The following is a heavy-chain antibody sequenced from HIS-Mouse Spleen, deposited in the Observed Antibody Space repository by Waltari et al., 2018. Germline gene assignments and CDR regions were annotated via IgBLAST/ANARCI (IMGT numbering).Heavy chain of an antibody. CDR1: GYTFTGYY. CDR3: ARALGYYFDY. J-gene: IGHJ4*02. V-gene: IGHV1-2*02. CDR2: ISPNSWGT. D-gene: IGHD7-27*01. Sequence: QVQLVQSGAEVKKPGASVKVSCKASGYTFTGYYMHWVRQAPGQGLEWMGWISPNSWGTNYAEKFQGRVTMTRDTSISTAYMELSRLRSDDTAVYYCARALGYYFDYWGQGTLVTVSS.